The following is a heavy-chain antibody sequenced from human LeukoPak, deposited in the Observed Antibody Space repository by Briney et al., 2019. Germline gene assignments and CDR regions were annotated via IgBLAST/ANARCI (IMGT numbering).Heavy chain of an antibody. V-gene: IGHV4-59*08. CDR3: ARLPGFRDVFDI. J-gene: IGHJ3*02. CDR2: IYYSGST. CDR1: GGSISSYY. Sequence: SETLSLTCTVSGGSISSYYWSWIRQPPGKGLEWIGYIYYSGSTNYNPSLKSRVTMSVDTSKNQFSLKLSSVTAADTAVYYCARLPGFRDVFDIWGQGTMVTVSS.